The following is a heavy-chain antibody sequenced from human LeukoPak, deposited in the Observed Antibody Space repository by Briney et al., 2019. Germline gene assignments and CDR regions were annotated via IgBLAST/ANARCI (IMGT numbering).Heavy chain of an antibody. Sequence: ASVKVSCKASVYTFTGDYLHWVRQAPGQGLEWMGWMNPKSGSTKSARQFQGRVTMTGDTSTSTAYMELTSLTSDDTAIYYCARAGGGSSGYYPGYWGQGTLVTVSS. CDR2: MNPKSGST. CDR3: ARAGGGSSGYYPGY. J-gene: IGHJ4*02. V-gene: IGHV1-2*02. D-gene: IGHD3-22*01. CDR1: VYTFTGDY.